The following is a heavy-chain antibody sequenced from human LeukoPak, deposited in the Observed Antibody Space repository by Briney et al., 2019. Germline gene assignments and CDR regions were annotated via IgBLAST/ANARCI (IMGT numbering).Heavy chain of an antibody. J-gene: IGHJ6*03. V-gene: IGHV4-39*01. CDR1: GGSISSSSYY. CDR2: IYYSGST. Sequence: PSETLSLTCTVSGGSISSSSYYWGWIRQPPGKGLEWIGSIYYSGSTYYNPSLKSRVTISVDTSKNQFSLKLSSVTAADTAVYYCATLHPPSWYSPYYYYYMDVWAKGPRSPSP. D-gene: IGHD6-13*01. CDR3: ATLHPPSWYSPYYYYYMDV.